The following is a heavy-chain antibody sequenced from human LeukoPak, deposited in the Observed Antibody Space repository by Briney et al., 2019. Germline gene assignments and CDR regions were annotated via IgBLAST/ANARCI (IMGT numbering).Heavy chain of an antibody. CDR3: AKERVLWFGEKTFDY. J-gene: IGHJ4*02. CDR1: GFTVSSNY. CDR2: IFYNGTDK. D-gene: IGHD3-10*01. Sequence: GGSLRLSCAASGFTVSSNYMSWVRQAPGKGLEWVAFIFYNGTDKYADSVKGRFTISRDNSKNTLYLQMNSLRAEDTAVYYCAKERVLWFGEKTFDYWGQGTLVTVSS. V-gene: IGHV3-30*02.